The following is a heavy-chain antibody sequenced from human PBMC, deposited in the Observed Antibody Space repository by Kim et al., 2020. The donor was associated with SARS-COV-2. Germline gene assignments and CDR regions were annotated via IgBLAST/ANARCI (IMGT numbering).Heavy chain of an antibody. Sequence: GGSLRLSCAASGFTFSSYSMNWVRQAPGKGLEWVSYISSSSSTIYYADSVKGRFTISRDNAKNSLYLQMNSLRDEDTAVYYCARDGRSLGYCSGGSCYGPPVLDAFDIWGQGTMVTVSS. D-gene: IGHD2-15*01. CDR1: GFTFSSYS. CDR3: ARDGRSLGYCSGGSCYGPPVLDAFDI. V-gene: IGHV3-48*02. CDR2: ISSSSSTI. J-gene: IGHJ3*02.